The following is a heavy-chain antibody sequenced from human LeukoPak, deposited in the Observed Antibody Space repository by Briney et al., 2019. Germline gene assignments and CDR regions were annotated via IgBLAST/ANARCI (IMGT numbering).Heavy chain of an antibody. V-gene: IGHV4-59*01. CDR1: GGSISSYY. D-gene: IGHD5-24*01. Sequence: NPSETLSLTCTVSGGSISSYYWSWIRQPPGKGLEWIGYIYYSGSTNYNPSLKSRVTISVDTSKNQFSLKLSSVTAADTAVCYCARARDGYIFDYWGQGTLVTVSS. J-gene: IGHJ4*02. CDR3: ARARDGYIFDY. CDR2: IYYSGST.